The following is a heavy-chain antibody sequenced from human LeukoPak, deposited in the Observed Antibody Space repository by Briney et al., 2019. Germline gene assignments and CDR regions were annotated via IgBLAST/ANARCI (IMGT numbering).Heavy chain of an antibody. J-gene: IGHJ4*02. D-gene: IGHD4-17*01. CDR2: IRNDGSDK. CDR1: GFTFSSYA. Sequence: QSGGSLRLSCAASGFTFSSYAMHWVRQAPGKGLEWVSFIRNDGSDKYYIDSVKGRFTSSRDNSKNTLYLQMNDLRPEDTAVYYCVHVNYNYGEPQDYWGQGTLVTVSS. CDR3: VHVNYNYGEPQDY. V-gene: IGHV3-30*02.